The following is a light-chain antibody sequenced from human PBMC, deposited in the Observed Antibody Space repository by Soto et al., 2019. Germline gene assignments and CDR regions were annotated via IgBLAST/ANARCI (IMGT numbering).Light chain of an antibody. CDR2: GAS. J-gene: IGKJ1*01. Sequence: EIVMTQSPATLSVSPGERATLSCRASQSVSHSLAWHQQKPGQAPRLLIYGASTRATGIPARFSGSGSGTEFTLTISSLQSEVFAVYYCQQYSKWPWTFGQGTKVEI. CDR1: QSVSHS. CDR3: QQYSKWPWT. V-gene: IGKV3-15*01.